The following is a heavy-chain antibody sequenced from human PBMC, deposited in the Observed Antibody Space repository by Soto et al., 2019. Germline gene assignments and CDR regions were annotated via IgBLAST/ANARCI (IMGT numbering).Heavy chain of an antibody. J-gene: IGHJ4*01. V-gene: IGHV4-34*01. CDR1: GGSFSGYY. Sequence: QVQLQQWGAGLLKPSETLSLTCAVYGGSFSGYYWTWIRQPPGTGLEWIGEINHSGSTNYNPSLNSRVTISVDTSKNLFSLKLTSVTAADPAVYYCARDKITGLFDYWGHGTLVTVSS. CDR3: ARDKITGLFDY. D-gene: IGHD2-8*02. CDR2: INHSGST.